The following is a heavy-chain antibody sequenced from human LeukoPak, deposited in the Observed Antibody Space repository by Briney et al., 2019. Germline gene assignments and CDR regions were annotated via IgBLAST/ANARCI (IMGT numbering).Heavy chain of an antibody. Sequence: GGSLRLSCSASGFSFSTYWMSWVRQVPGQGLEWVANIKQDGSEKYYVDSVKGRFTISRDNSKNTLYLQMNSLRAEDTAVYYCAKGSEVDTATFGGWGQGTLVTVSS. D-gene: IGHD5-18*01. V-gene: IGHV3-7*05. CDR1: GFSFSTYW. CDR2: IKQDGSEK. J-gene: IGHJ4*02. CDR3: AKGSEVDTATFGG.